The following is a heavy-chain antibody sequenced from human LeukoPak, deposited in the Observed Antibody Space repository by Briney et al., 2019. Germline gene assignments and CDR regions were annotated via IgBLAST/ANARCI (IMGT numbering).Heavy chain of an antibody. CDR2: ISSSSGTI. J-gene: IGHJ4*02. CDR3: ARRLTASGKHYFDY. V-gene: IGHV3-48*01. CDR1: GFTFSTYN. D-gene: IGHD6-13*01. Sequence: PGGSLRLSCAASGFTFSTYNMNWVRQAPGKGLEWVSYISSSSGTIYYADSAQGRFTISRDNAKNSLYLQMNSLRAEDTAVYYCARRLTASGKHYFDYWGQGTLVTVSS.